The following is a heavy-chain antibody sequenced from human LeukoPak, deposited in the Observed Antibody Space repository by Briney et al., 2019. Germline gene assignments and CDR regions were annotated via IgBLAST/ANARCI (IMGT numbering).Heavy chain of an antibody. CDR2: ISYDVSNK. CDR3: ARDRPSLVLVTTTHYYYYYGMDV. D-gene: IGHD4-17*01. CDR1: GFTFSSYA. Sequence: PGGSLRLSCAASGFTFSSYAMHWVRQAPGKGLEWLAVISYDVSNKYYADSVKGRFTISRDNSKNTLYLQMNSLRAEDTAVYYCARDRPSLVLVTTTHYYYYYGMDVWGQGTTVTVSS. J-gene: IGHJ6*02. V-gene: IGHV3-30-3*01.